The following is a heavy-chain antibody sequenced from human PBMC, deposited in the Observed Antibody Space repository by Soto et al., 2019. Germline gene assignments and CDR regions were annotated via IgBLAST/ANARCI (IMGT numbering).Heavy chain of an antibody. CDR3: ARESNDYGDYGAQ. V-gene: IGHV4-31*02. J-gene: IGHJ4*02. D-gene: IGHD4-17*01. Sequence: LCGGSISSGGYYWSWIRQHPGKGLEWIGYIYYRGSTYYNPSLKSRVTISVDTSKNQFSLKLSSVTAADTAVYYCARESNDYGDYGAQWGQGTLVTVSS. CDR1: GGSISSGGYY. CDR2: IYYRGST.